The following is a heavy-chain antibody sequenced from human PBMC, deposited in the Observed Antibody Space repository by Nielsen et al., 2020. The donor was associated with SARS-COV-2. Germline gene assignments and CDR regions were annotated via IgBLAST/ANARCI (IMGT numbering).Heavy chain of an antibody. V-gene: IGHV1-2*06. D-gene: IGHD6-19*01. Sequence: ASVKVSCKASGYTFTGYYMHWVRQAPGQGLEWMGRINPNSGGTNYAQKFQGRVTMTRDTSISTAYMELSRLRSDDTAVYYCARDRSRRPGIAVAGGGLDYWGQGTLVTVFS. J-gene: IGHJ4*02. CDR2: INPNSGGT. CDR1: GYTFTGYY. CDR3: ARDRSRRPGIAVAGGGLDY.